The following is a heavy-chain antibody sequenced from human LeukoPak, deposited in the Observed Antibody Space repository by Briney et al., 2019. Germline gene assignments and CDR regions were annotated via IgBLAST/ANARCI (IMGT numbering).Heavy chain of an antibody. Sequence: PGGSLRLSCAASGFTFSSHSMNWVRQAPGKGLEWVSSISSSSSYIYYADSVKGRFTISRDNAKNSLSLQMNSLRAEDTAVYYCARAPSGYSYGQRIDYWGQGTLVTVSS. D-gene: IGHD5-18*01. J-gene: IGHJ4*02. CDR2: ISSSSSYI. CDR3: ARAPSGYSYGQRIDY. V-gene: IGHV3-21*01. CDR1: GFTFSSHS.